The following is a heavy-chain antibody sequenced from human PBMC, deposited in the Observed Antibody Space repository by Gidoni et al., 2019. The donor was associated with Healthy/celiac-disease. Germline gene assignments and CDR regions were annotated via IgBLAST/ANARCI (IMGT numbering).Heavy chain of an antibody. CDR1: GYTSTSYG. CDR2: LSAYNGNT. Sequence: QVQLVQSGAEVKKPGASVKVSCKASGYTSTSYGISWVRQAPGQGLEWMGWLSAYNGNTNYAQQLQGRVTMTTDTSPSTAYMELRSLRSDDTAVYYCARVRESRAGSYPLRYWGQGTLVTVSS. D-gene: IGHD1-26*01. J-gene: IGHJ4*02. V-gene: IGHV1-18*01. CDR3: ARVRESRAGSYPLRY.